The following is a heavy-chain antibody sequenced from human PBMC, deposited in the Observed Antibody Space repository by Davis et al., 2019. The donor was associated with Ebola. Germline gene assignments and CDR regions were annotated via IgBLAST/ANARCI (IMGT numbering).Heavy chain of an antibody. CDR3: AGLAARSSYYYGMDV. CDR1: VASFSGYD. D-gene: IGHD6-6*01. Sequence: SDTLSLTCAVHVASFSGYDWSWIRLPPGKGLEWIGEINHSGSPNYNPSLNSRLTMSVDTSKNQFSLKLSSVTDADTAVYYYAGLAARSSYYYGMDVWGQETTVSVSS. J-gene: IGHJ6*02. CDR2: INHSGSP. V-gene: IGHV4-34*01.